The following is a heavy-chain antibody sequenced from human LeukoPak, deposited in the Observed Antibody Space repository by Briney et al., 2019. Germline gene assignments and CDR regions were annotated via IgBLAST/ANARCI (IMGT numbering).Heavy chain of an antibody. J-gene: IGHJ4*02. V-gene: IGHV3-23*01. CDR2: ISRSGDKT. D-gene: IGHD3-22*01. Sequence: GGSLSLSCAVSGFTFSNYDMTWVREAPGKGLEWVSAISRSGDKTYYTDSVKGRFAISRDNSKNTLYLQVDSLRADDTAVYSCARGLMSSVYSSLPYWGQGTLVTVSS. CDR3: ARGLMSSVYSSLPY. CDR1: GFTFSNYD.